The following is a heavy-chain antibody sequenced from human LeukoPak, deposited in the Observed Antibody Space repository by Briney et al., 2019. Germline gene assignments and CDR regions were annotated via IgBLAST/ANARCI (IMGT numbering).Heavy chain of an antibody. CDR3: ARTYYGDLQDWFDP. CDR2: ISSSCSTI. D-gene: IGHD4-17*01. CDR1: GFTFSSYS. Sequence: GGSLRLSCAASGFTFSSYSMNWVRQAPGKGLEWVSYISSSCSTIYYADSVKGRFTISRDNAKNSLYLQMNSLRAEDTAVYYCARTYYGDLQDWFDPWGQGTLVTVSS. J-gene: IGHJ5*02. V-gene: IGHV3-48*01.